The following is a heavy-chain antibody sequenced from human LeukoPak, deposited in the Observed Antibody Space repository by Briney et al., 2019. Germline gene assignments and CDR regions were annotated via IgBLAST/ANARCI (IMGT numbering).Heavy chain of an antibody. Sequence: GESLKISCKASGYYFPTFWIGWVRQMPGKGLEWMAIIYPGDSDTRYSPSFQGQVTISTDKSISTAYLQWSSLKASDTAMYYCARQGVGGSGDYWGQGTLVTVSS. D-gene: IGHD3-10*01. CDR2: IYPGDSDT. CDR3: ARQGVGGSGDY. CDR1: GYYFPTFW. J-gene: IGHJ4*02. V-gene: IGHV5-51*01.